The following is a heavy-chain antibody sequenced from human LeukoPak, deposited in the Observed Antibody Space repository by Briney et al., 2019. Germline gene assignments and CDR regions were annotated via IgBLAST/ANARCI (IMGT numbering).Heavy chain of an antibody. CDR2: IKPDGSEK. V-gene: IGHV3-7*01. Sequence: GGSLRLSCAASGFTFSSYSMNWVRQAPGKGLEWVANIKPDGSEKYYVDSVKGRFTISRDNAKNSLYLQMNSLRAEDTAVYYCAREIVYWGQGTLVTVSS. D-gene: IGHD2-15*01. CDR1: GFTFSSYS. J-gene: IGHJ4*02. CDR3: AREIVY.